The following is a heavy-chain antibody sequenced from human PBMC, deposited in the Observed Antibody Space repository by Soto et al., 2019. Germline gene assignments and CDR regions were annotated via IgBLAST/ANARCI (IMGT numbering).Heavy chain of an antibody. V-gene: IGHV3-21*01. CDR3: ARGVYGDYNSSLIVSFDI. CDR1: GFTFSSYS. CDR2: ISSSSSYI. J-gene: IGHJ3*02. Sequence: EVQLVESGGGLVKPGGSLRLSCAASGFTFSSYSMNWVRQAPGKGLEWVSSISSSSSYIYYADSVKGRFTISRDNAKNSLYLQMNSLRAEDTAVYYCARGVYGDYNSSLIVSFDIWGQGTMVTVSS. D-gene: IGHD4-17*01.